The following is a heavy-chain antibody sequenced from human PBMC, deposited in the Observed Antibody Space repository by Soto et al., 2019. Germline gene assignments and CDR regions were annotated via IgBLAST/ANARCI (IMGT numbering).Heavy chain of an antibody. CDR1: GYSFTSYR. CDR2: IDPTDSHT. D-gene: IGHD1-1*01. J-gene: IGHJ6*02. Sequence: PGESLKISRKGSGYSFTSYRIGWVRQMPGKGLEWMGTIDPTDSHTNYTPSFQGHVTFSAGKSISTAYLQWRSLKATDTAMYYCARHVAQTVGTKYGRDVWGLGTTGIVS. CDR3: ARHVAQTVGTKYGRDV. V-gene: IGHV5-10-1*01.